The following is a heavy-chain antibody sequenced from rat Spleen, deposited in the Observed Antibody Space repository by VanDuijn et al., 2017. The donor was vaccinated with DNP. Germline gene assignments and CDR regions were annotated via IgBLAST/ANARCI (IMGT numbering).Heavy chain of an antibody. CDR3: ARRNAGYEGGFDY. Sequence: EVQLVESGGGLVQPGRSLRLSCAASGFTFSNYYMAWVRQAPTKGLEWVAYISYDGGITNYGNSVKGRFTVSRDDAKNTLYLQMHSLRSEDTATYYGARRNAGYEGGFDYWGQGVMVTVSS. J-gene: IGHJ2*01. CDR2: ISYDGGIT. CDR1: GFTFSNYY. V-gene: IGHV5-25*01. D-gene: IGHD4-3*01.